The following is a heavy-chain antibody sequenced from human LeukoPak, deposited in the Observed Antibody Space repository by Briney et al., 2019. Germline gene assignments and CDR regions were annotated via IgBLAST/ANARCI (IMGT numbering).Heavy chain of an antibody. J-gene: IGHJ4*02. CDR3: ANPTRGY. D-gene: IGHD2-2*01. V-gene: IGHV3-30*18. CDR2: ISYDGSNK. Sequence: GGSLRLSCAASGFTFSDYAMHWVRQAPDKGLEWVALISYDGSNKYYADSVKGRFTISGDNSKNTLYLQMNSLRPEDTAVFYCANPTRGYWGQGTLVTVSS. CDR1: GFTFSDYA.